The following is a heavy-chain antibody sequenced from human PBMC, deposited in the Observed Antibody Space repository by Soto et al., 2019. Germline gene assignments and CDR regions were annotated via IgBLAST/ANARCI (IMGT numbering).Heavy chain of an antibody. CDR3: ARVRGDSSGYYYVGWFDP. V-gene: IGHV4-4*02. Sequence: SETLSLTCAVSGGSISSSNWWSWVRQPPGKGLKWIGEIYHSGSTNYNPTLKSRVTISVDKSKNQFSLKLSSVTAADTAVYYCARVRGDSSGYYYVGWFDPWGQGTLVTVSS. CDR2: IYHSGST. J-gene: IGHJ5*02. CDR1: GGSISSSNW. D-gene: IGHD3-22*01.